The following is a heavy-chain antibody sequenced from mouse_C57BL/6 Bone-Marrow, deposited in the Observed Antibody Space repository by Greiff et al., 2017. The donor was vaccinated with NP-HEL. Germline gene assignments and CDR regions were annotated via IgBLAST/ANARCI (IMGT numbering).Heavy chain of an antibody. CDR3: ARPFYGSSGWYFDV. CDR2: ISDGGSYT. Sequence: EVQGVESGGGLVKPGGSLKLSCAASGFTFSSYAMSWVRQTPEKRLEWVATISDGGSYTYYPDNVKGRFTISRDNAKNNLYLQMSHLKSEDTAMYYCARPFYGSSGWYFDVWGTGTTVTVAS. D-gene: IGHD1-1*01. V-gene: IGHV5-4*01. CDR1: GFTFSSYA. J-gene: IGHJ1*03.